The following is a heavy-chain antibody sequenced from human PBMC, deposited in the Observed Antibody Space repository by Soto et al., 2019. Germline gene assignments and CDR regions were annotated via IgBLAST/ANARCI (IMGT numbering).Heavy chain of an antibody. V-gene: IGHV3-21*01. J-gene: IGHJ4*02. CDR1: GFTFSSYS. Sequence: PGGSLRLSCAASGFTFSSYSMNWVRQAPGKGLEWVSSISSSNSYIYYADSVKGRFTISRDNAKNSLYLQMNSLRAEDTAVYYCARTAYCGGDCYSPTYDYWGQGTLVTVS. D-gene: IGHD2-21*02. CDR3: ARTAYCGGDCYSPTYDY. CDR2: ISSSNSYI.